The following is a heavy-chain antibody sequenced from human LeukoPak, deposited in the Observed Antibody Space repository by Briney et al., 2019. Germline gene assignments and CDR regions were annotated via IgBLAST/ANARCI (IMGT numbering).Heavy chain of an antibody. CDR2: ISSSSITI. V-gene: IGHV3-48*01. CDR1: GFTFSSYG. D-gene: IGHD6-6*01. J-gene: IGHJ6*03. CDR3: ARHRSSYYMDV. Sequence: GGSLRLSCAASGFTFSSYGMHWVRQASGKGLEWVSYISSSSITIYYADSVKGRFTISRDNAKNSLYLQMNSLRAEDTAVYYCARHRSSYYMDVWGKGTTVTVSS.